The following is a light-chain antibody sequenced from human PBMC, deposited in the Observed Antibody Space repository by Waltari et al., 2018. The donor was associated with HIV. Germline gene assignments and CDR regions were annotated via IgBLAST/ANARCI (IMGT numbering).Light chain of an antibody. V-gene: IGLV1-51*01. J-gene: IGLJ3*02. Sequence: QSVLTQPPSVSAAPGHKVVISCSGASSTIGTTYVSWFQQLPRTAPKFIIYDNNKRPSGIPDRFSGSRSGTSATLSITGLQSGDEADYYCGTWDTSLSAGVFGGGTKVTVL. CDR1: SSTIGTTY. CDR3: GTWDTSLSAGV. CDR2: DNN.